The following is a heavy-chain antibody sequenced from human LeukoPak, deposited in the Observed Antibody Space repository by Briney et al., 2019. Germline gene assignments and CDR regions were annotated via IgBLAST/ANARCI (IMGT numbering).Heavy chain of an antibody. CDR1: GFTFSKYA. V-gene: IGHV3-23*01. CDR3: GRDPNGDYVGAFEF. Sequence: AGGSLRLSCAASGFTFSKYALVWVRQAPGKGLEWVSASWSGGAHELYADAVEGRFTISRDNSKTTLYLQMNSLRAEDTAVYYCGRDPNGDYVGAFEFWGHGTTVIVSS. D-gene: IGHD4-17*01. J-gene: IGHJ3*01. CDR2: SWSGGAHE.